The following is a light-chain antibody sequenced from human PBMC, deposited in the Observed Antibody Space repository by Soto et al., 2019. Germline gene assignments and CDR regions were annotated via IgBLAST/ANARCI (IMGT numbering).Light chain of an antibody. CDR2: DAS. Sequence: EIVMTQSPATLSVSPGERATLSCRASQSVSSNLAWYQQKPGQAPRLLIYDASTMATVIPARFSGSGSGTEFTLTISTLQSEDFAVYYCQQYNDWPPITFGQGTRLEIK. CDR1: QSVSSN. V-gene: IGKV3-15*01. J-gene: IGKJ5*01. CDR3: QQYNDWPPIT.